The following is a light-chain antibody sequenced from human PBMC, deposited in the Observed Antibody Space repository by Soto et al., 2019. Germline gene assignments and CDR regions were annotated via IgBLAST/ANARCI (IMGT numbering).Light chain of an antibody. V-gene: IGKV1-39*01. CDR1: QSISDY. CDR2: ATS. J-gene: IGKJ1*01. CDR3: QQTYSPLAWT. Sequence: DIQMTQSPSSLSASVGDRVTITCRAGQSISDYLHWYQQKPGKAPNLLIYATSTLQTGVPSRFSGSGSGTYFTLTISSLQPEDSATYYCQQTYSPLAWTFGQGTKVEIK.